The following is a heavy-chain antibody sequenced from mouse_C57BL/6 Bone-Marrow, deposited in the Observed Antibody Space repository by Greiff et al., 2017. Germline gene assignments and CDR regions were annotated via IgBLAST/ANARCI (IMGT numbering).Heavy chain of an antibody. CDR1: GYAFSSYW. D-gene: IGHD2-3*01. CDR2: IYPGDGDT. CDR3: ARSGDGYYGWFAY. Sequence: QVQLQQSGAELVKPGASVKISCKASGYAFSSYWMNWVKQRPGKGLEWIGQIYPGDGDTTYNGKFKGKATLTADKSSSTAYMQLSSLTSEDSAVYCCARSGDGYYGWFAYWGQGTLVTVSA. V-gene: IGHV1-80*01. J-gene: IGHJ3*01.